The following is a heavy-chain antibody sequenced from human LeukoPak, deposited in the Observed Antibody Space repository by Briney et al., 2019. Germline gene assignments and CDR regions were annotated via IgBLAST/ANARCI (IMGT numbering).Heavy chain of an antibody. V-gene: IGHV4-59*08. CDR1: GGSMSKNY. J-gene: IGHJ6*03. Sequence: SETLSLTCSVFGGSMSKNYWGWIRQPPGRGLEWIGFISYTGSTSYTPSLKSRVSIFLETPRNQFSLEVSSVIAADTAVYYCARLQSANHDNGYYTGGFYYMDVWGKGTTVTVSS. CDR2: ISYTGST. CDR3: ARLQSANHDNGYYTGGFYYMDV. D-gene: IGHD4-17*01.